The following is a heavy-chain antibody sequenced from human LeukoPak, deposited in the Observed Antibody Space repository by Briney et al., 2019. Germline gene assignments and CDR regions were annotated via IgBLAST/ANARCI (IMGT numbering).Heavy chain of an antibody. CDR1: GFTVSSNY. Sequence: PGGSLRLSCAASGFTVSSNYMSWVRQAPGKGLEWVSVIYSGGSTYYADSVKGRFTISRDNSKNTLYLQMNSLRVEDTAVYYCARDSTYSSSWYGRGYYYYYGMDVWGQGTTVTVSS. CDR3: ARDSTYSSSWYGRGYYYYYGMDV. V-gene: IGHV3-66*01. D-gene: IGHD6-13*01. J-gene: IGHJ6*02. CDR2: IYSGGST.